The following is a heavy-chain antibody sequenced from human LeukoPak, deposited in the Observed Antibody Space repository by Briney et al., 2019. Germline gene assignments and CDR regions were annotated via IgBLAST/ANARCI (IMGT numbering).Heavy chain of an antibody. CDR3: ASEGYGGNSDAFDS. Sequence: GGFLRLSCVVSGFTFSSYSMSWVRQAPGKGLEWVSAISGSGDSTYYADSVKGRFTISRDDAKNSLYLQMNSLRAEDTAVYYCASEGYGGNSDAFDSWGQGTMVTVSS. CDR1: GFTFSSYS. J-gene: IGHJ3*02. V-gene: IGHV3-23*01. CDR2: ISGSGDST. D-gene: IGHD4-23*01.